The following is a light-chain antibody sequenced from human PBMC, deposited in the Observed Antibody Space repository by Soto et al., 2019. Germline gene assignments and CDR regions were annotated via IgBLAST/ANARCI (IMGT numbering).Light chain of an antibody. CDR2: EGS. J-gene: IGLJ3*02. Sequence: QSVLTQPASVSGSPGQSITISCTGTSSDVGSYNLVSWCQQHPGKAPKLMIYEGSKRPSGVSNRFSGSKSGNTASLTISGLQAEDEADYCCSYAGSGTWVFGGGTKVTVL. CDR1: SSDVGSYNL. CDR3: CSYAGSGTWV. V-gene: IGLV2-23*01.